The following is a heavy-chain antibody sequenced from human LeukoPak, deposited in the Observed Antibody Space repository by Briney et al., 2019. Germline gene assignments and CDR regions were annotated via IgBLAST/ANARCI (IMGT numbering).Heavy chain of an antibody. CDR3: ARYSSSWYSEIDY. J-gene: IGHJ4*02. CDR1: GFTFSSYA. CDR2: ISGSGGST. V-gene: IGHV3-23*01. D-gene: IGHD6-13*01. Sequence: GGSLRLSCAASGFTFSSYAMSWVRQAPGKGLEWVSAISGSGGSTYYADSVKGRFTISRDNSKNTLYLQMNSLRAEDTAVYYCARYSSSWYSEIDYWGQGTLVTVSS.